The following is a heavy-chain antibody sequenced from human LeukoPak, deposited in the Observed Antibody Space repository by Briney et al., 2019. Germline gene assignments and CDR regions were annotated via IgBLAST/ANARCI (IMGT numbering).Heavy chain of an antibody. CDR2: TYYRSKWYN. V-gene: IGHV6-1*01. Sequence: SQTLSLTCAISGDSVSSNSAAWHWIRQSPSRGLEWLGRTYYRSKWYNGYTVSVKSRITINPDTSKNQFSLQLNSVTPEDTAAYFCVRSGRDGYLDYWGQGTLVTVSS. CDR1: GDSVSSNSAA. J-gene: IGHJ4*02. CDR3: VRSGRDGYLDY. D-gene: IGHD5-24*01.